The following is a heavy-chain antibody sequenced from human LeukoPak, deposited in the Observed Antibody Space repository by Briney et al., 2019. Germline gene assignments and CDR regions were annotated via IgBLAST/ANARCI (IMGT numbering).Heavy chain of an antibody. D-gene: IGHD4-17*01. J-gene: IGHJ5*02. Sequence: SETLSLTCTVSGGSISSGDYYWSWIRQPPGKGLEWIGYIYYSGSTYYNPSLKSRVTISVDTSKNQFSLKLSSVTAADTAVYYCARHTVTQVGNWFDPWGQGTLVTVSS. CDR3: ARHTVTQVGNWFDP. CDR2: IYYSGST. CDR1: GGSISSGDYY. V-gene: IGHV4-30-4*02.